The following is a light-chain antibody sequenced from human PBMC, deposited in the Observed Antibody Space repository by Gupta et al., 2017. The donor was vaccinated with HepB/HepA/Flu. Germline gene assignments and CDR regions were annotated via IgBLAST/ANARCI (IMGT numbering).Light chain of an antibody. V-gene: IGKV3-11*01. CDR1: QSVSSY. J-gene: IGKJ1*01. CDR2: DAS. Sequence: EIVLTQSPATLSLSPGARATLSCRASQSVSSYLAWYQQKPGQAPRLLIYDASNRATGIPARFIGSGSGTDFTLTIISLEPEDFAVYFWQQRSNWPPWTFGQGTKVEIK. CDR3: QQRSNWPPWT.